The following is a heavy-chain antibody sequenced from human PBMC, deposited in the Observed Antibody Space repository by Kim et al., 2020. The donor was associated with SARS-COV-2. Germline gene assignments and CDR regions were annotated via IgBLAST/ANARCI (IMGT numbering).Heavy chain of an antibody. CDR1: GFTFDDYA. D-gene: IGHD2-2*03. Sequence: GGSLRLSCAASGFTFDDYAMHWVRQAPGKGLEWVSGISWNSGSIGYADSVKGRFTISRDNAKNSLYLQMNSLRAEDTALYYCAKDMDSNDAFDIWGQGTMVTVSS. CDR3: AKDMDSNDAFDI. V-gene: IGHV3-9*01. J-gene: IGHJ3*02. CDR2: ISWNSGSI.